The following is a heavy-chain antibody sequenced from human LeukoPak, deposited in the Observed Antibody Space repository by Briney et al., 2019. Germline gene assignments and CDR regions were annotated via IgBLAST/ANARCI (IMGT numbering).Heavy chain of an antibody. CDR2: ISAYNGNT. V-gene: IGHV1-18*04. Sequence: GASVKVSCKASGYTFTSYYMHWVRQAPGQGLEWMGWISAYNGNTKYAQKLQGRVTMTTDTSTSTAYMELRSLRSDDTAVYYCARDWEGYLDYWGQGTLVTVSS. CDR1: GYTFTSYY. D-gene: IGHD1-26*01. J-gene: IGHJ4*02. CDR3: ARDWEGYLDY.